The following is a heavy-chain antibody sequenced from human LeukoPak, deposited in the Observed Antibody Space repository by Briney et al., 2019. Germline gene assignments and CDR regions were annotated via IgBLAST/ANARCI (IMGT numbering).Heavy chain of an antibody. J-gene: IGHJ6*02. CDR2: IIPIFGTA. Sequence: SVKVSRKASGGTFSSYAISWVRQAPGQGLEWMGGIIPIFGTANYAQKFQGRVTITADESTSTAYMELSSLRSEDTAVYYCARSGSYYYYYGMDVWGQGTTVTVSS. CDR1: GGTFSSYA. D-gene: IGHD1-26*01. V-gene: IGHV1-69*13. CDR3: ARSGSYYYYYGMDV.